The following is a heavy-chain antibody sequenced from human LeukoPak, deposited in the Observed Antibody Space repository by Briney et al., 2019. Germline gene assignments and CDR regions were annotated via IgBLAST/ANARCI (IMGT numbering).Heavy chain of an antibody. J-gene: IGHJ3*02. V-gene: IGHV3-30*04. CDR1: GFTFSSFA. CDR2: MSNDGRNK. CDR3: AKNLLLEWTSQGGSFDK. D-gene: IGHD1-1*01. Sequence: AGGSLRLSCSASGFTFSSFAMPWVRQAPGKGLQWVAVMSNDGRNKDYADSVKGRFTISRDNSKNTLFLQMNSLKPEDTAVYYCAKNLLLEWTSQGGSFDKWGQGTLVSVSP.